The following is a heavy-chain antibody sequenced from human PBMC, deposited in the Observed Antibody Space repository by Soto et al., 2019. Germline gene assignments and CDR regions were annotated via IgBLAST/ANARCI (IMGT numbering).Heavy chain of an antibody. J-gene: IGHJ4*02. CDR3: VHTLVVPTITGGHYFGY. D-gene: IGHD2-2*01. V-gene: IGHV2-5*01. CDR1: AFSLSTNGVG. CDR2: IYWNEDK. Sequence: SGPTLVNPTQTLTLTCTFSAFSLSTNGVGVGWIRQPPGKPLEWLAVIYWNEDKRYSRSLKSRLSITKDTSKNQVVLTMTTIDPLETATYYCVHTLVVPTITGGHYFGYWGPGILVTVAS.